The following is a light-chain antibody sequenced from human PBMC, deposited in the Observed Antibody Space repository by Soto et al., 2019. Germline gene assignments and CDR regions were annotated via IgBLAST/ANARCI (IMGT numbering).Light chain of an antibody. J-gene: IGKJ1*01. CDR2: GAS. Sequence: EIVMTQSPATLSVSPGGTATPSCRASQSVSRSDLAWYQQKPGQAPRLLIYGASSRATGIPDRFSGSGSGTDFTLTISRMEPEDFAVYYCQQFSSTPSWTFGQGTKVDIK. CDR1: QSVSRSD. V-gene: IGKV3-20*01. CDR3: QQFSSTPSWT.